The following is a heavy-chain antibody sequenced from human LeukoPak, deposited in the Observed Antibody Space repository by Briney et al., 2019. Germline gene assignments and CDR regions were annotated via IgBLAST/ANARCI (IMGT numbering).Heavy chain of an antibody. CDR3: ARDQARCSGGSCALPDAFDI. D-gene: IGHD2-15*01. Sequence: PSETLSLTCTVSGGSISSSSYYWGWIRQPPGKGLEWIGSIYYSGSTYYNPSLKSRVTISVDTSKNQFSLKLSSVTAADTAVYYCARDQARCSGGSCALPDAFDIWGQGTMVTVSS. CDR2: IYYSGST. CDR1: GGSISSSSYY. V-gene: IGHV4-39*07. J-gene: IGHJ3*02.